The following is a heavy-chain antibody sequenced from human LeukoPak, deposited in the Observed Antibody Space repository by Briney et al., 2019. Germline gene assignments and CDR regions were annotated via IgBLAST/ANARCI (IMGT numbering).Heavy chain of an antibody. CDR3: ARDWAGYGSGSYHNWFDP. Sequence: SETLSLTCAVYGGSFSGYYWSWIRQPPGKGLEWIGEINHSGSTNYNPSLKSRVTISVDTSKNQFSLKLSSVTAADTAVYYCARDWAGYGSGSYHNWFDPWGQGTLVTVSS. CDR2: INHSGST. CDR1: GGSFSGYY. D-gene: IGHD3-10*01. J-gene: IGHJ5*02. V-gene: IGHV4-34*01.